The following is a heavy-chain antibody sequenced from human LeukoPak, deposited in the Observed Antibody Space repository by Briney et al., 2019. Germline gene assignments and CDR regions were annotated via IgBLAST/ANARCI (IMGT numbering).Heavy chain of an antibody. J-gene: IGHJ6*03. D-gene: IGHD3-3*01. CDR1: DGSNSSNSYY. V-gene: IGHV4-39*07. CDR2: ISYSGRT. Sequence: SETLSLTCTVSDGSNSSNSYYWGWIRQPPGKGLEWIGSISYSGRTYYNPSLESRVTISVDASKNQFSLELNSVTAADTAVYYCAREVKGFWSGYSLVDYYYYYMDVWGKGTKVTVSS. CDR3: AREVKGFWSGYSLVDYYYYYMDV.